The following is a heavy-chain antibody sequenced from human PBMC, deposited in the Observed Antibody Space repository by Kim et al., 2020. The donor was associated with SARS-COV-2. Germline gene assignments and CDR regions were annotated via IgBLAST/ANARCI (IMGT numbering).Heavy chain of an antibody. CDR1: GFTFSSYA. CDR2: ISGSGGST. Sequence: GGSLRLSCAASGFTFSSYAMSWVRQAPGKGLEWVSAISGSGGSTYYADSVKGRFTISRDNSKNTLYLQMNSLRAEDTAVYYCAKRSRSGGSLGGMDVWGQGTTVTVSS. V-gene: IGHV3-23*01. J-gene: IGHJ6*02. CDR3: AKRSRSGGSLGGMDV. D-gene: IGHD2-15*01.